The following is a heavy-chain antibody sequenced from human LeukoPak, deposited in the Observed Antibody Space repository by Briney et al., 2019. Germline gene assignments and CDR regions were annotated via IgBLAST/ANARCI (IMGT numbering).Heavy chain of an antibody. CDR1: GFTFSGYS. D-gene: IGHD5-18*01. J-gene: IGHJ4*02. Sequence: GGSLRLSCAAPGFTFSGYSMNWVRQAPGKGLEWVSYIGSNSSSIYDADSVKGRFTISRDNAKKSLYLQMNNLRAEDTAVYYCARARGYSYGYSDYWGRGTLVTVSS. CDR3: ARARGYSYGYSDY. CDR2: IGSNSSSI. V-gene: IGHV3-48*01.